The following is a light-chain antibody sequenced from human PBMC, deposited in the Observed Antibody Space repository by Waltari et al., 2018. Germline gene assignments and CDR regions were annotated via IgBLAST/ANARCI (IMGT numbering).Light chain of an antibody. CDR2: RTN. V-gene: IGLV10-54*04. CDR3: SSGDSSLNSWV. CDR1: ANNVGNQG. Sequence: QAGLTQPPSVSKGLRQTATLTCTGNANNVGNQGATWLPQNQGHPPKVLSYRTNSRPTVSSGRFSATRAVNTAALTITGLQPEDEADYFCSSGDSSLNSWVFGGWTKLTVL. J-gene: IGLJ3*02.